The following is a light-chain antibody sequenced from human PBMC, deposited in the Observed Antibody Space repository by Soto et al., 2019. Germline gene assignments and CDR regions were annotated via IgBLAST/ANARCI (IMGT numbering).Light chain of an antibody. Sequence: DIQMTQSPSSLSASVGDRVTITCRASEDISNYLAWYQQKPGKVPKLLIYVASTLQSGVPSRFSGSGSGTEFTLTIRSLETEDVEIYYSQNYTRAAWTFGQGNKLQ. CDR3: QNYTRAAWT. CDR2: VAS. CDR1: EDISNY. V-gene: IGKV1-27*01. J-gene: IGKJ1*01.